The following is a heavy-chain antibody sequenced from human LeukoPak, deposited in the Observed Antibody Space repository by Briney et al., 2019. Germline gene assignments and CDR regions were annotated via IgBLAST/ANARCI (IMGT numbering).Heavy chain of an antibody. CDR2: IYTSGST. CDR3: ARKFYGNWFDP. CDR1: GGSISSYY. J-gene: IGHJ5*02. D-gene: IGHD4-17*01. Sequence: SETLSLTCTVSGGSISSYYWSWIRQPPGKGLEWIGYIYTSGSTNYNPSLKSRVTISVDPSKNHFSLKLSSVTAADTAVYYCARKFYGNWFDPWGQGTLVTVSS. V-gene: IGHV4-4*09.